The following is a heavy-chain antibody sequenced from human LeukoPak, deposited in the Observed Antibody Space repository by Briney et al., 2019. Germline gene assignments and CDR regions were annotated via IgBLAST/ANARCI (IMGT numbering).Heavy chain of an antibody. Sequence: ASVKVSCKASGYTFTGYYMHWVRQAPGQGLEWMGWINPNSGGTNYAQKFQGRVTMTRDTSISTAYMELSRLRSDDTAVYYCARTPGSSSWYDLDYWGQGTLVTVSS. CDR2: INPNSGGT. CDR1: GYTFTGYY. V-gene: IGHV1-2*02. D-gene: IGHD6-13*01. CDR3: ARTPGSSSWYDLDY. J-gene: IGHJ4*02.